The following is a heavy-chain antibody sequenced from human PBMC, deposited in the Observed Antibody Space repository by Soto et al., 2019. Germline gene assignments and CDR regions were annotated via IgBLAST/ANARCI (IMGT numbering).Heavy chain of an antibody. Sequence: GGSLRLSCAASGFTFSSYSMNWVRQAPGKGLEWVSYISSSSSTIYYADSVKGRFTISRDNAKNSLYLQMNSLRAEDTAVYYCAREDDPELGDAFDIWGQGTMVTVSS. V-gene: IGHV3-48*04. CDR3: AREDDPELGDAFDI. CDR1: GFTFSSYS. D-gene: IGHD7-27*01. CDR2: ISSSSSTI. J-gene: IGHJ3*02.